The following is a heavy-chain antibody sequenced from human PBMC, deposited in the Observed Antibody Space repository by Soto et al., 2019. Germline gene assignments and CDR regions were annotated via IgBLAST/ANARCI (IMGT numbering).Heavy chain of an antibody. CDR3: ARETKQLLRTYYFDY. V-gene: IGHV3-33*01. CDR1: GFTFSSYG. J-gene: IGHJ4*02. Sequence: QVQLVESGGGVVQPGRSLRLSCAASGFTFSSYGMHWVRQAPGKGLGWVAVIWYDGSNKYYADSVKGRFTISRDNSKNTLYQQMHSLRADDTAVYYCARETKQLLRTYYFDYWGPGTLGTVSS. CDR2: IWYDGSNK. D-gene: IGHD2-8*01.